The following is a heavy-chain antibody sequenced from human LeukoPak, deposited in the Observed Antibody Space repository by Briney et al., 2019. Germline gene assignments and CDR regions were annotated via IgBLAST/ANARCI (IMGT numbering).Heavy chain of an antibody. V-gene: IGHV3-21*01. D-gene: IGHD3-22*01. Sequence: PGGSLRLSCAASGFTFSSYSINWVRQAPGKGLEWVSSISSSSSYIYYADSVKGRFTISRDNAKNSVYLQMNSLRAEDTAVYYCARPGLDSSGYYTLNYFDCWGQGTLVTVSS. J-gene: IGHJ4*02. CDR2: ISSSSSYI. CDR3: ARPGLDSSGYYTLNYFDC. CDR1: GFTFSSYS.